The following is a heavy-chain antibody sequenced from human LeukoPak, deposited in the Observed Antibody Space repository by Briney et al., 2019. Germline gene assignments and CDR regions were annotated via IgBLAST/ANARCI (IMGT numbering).Heavy chain of an antibody. CDR2: IYYSGST. CDR1: GGSISSSSYY. D-gene: IGHD6-6*01. Sequence: SETLSLTCTVSGGSISSSSYYWGWIRQPPGKGLEWIGSIYYSGSTYYNPSLKSRVTISVDTSKNQFSLKLSSVTAADTAVYYCARQPVSPYYSSSSFDYWGQGTLVTVSS. V-gene: IGHV4-39*01. J-gene: IGHJ4*02. CDR3: ARQPVSPYYSSSSFDY.